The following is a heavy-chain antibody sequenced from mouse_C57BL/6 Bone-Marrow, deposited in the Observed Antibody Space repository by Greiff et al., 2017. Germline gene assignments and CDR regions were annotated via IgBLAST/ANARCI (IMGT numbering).Heavy chain of an antibody. Sequence: VQLQQSGPGLVQPSQSLSITCTVSGFSLTSYGVHWVRQSPGTGLEWLGVIWSGGSTDYNAAFISRLSISKDNSKSQVFFKMNRLQADDTDIYDGAREAGSSSYYAMDYWGQGTSVTVSS. CDR2: IWSGGST. CDR1: GFSLTSYG. D-gene: IGHD1-1*01. J-gene: IGHJ4*01. CDR3: AREAGSSSYYAMDY. V-gene: IGHV2-2*01.